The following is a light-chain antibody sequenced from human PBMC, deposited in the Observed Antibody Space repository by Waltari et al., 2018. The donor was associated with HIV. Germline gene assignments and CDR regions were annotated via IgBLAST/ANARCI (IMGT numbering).Light chain of an antibody. CDR3: QQFHSLPRT. V-gene: IGKV1-9*01. CDR1: QDINTH. CDR2: GAS. J-gene: IGKJ1*01. Sequence: DMQLTQSPSFLSASVGDRVTISCRASQDINTHLAWYQVKPGRAPKLLIYGASSLHSGVPSRFSGSGSGTEFTLTISSLQPEDFSTYYCQQFHSLPRTFGQGTKVEIK.